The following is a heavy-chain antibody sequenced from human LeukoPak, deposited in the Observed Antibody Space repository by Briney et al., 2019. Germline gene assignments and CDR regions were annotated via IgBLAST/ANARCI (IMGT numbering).Heavy chain of an antibody. Sequence: SETLSLTCAVYGGSFSGYYWSWIRQPPGKGLEWIGEINHSGSTNYNPSLKSRVTIPVDTSKNQFSLKLSSVTAADTAVYYCARGPDEYSSSSTWFDPWGQGTLVTVSS. CDR2: INHSGST. D-gene: IGHD6-6*01. J-gene: IGHJ5*02. V-gene: IGHV4-34*01. CDR1: GGSFSGYY. CDR3: ARGPDEYSSSSTWFDP.